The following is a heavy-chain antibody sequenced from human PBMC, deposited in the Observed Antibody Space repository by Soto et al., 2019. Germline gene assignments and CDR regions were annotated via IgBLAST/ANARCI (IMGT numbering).Heavy chain of an antibody. CDR3: ATPRVATIKSGYYYMDV. D-gene: IGHD5-12*01. V-gene: IGHV1-24*01. J-gene: IGHJ6*03. Sequence: ASVKVSCKVSGYTLTELSMHWVRQAPGKGLEWMGGFDPEDGETIYAQKFQGRVTMTEDTSTDTAYMELSSLRSEDTAVYYCATPRVATIKSGYYYMDVWGKGTTVTVSS. CDR1: GYTLTELS. CDR2: FDPEDGET.